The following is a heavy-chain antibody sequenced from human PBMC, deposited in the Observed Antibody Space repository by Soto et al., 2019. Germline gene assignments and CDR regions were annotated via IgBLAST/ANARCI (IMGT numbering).Heavy chain of an antibody. CDR1: GFTFSSYA. V-gene: IGHV3-23*01. CDR3: AKTANGWFSAFDI. Sequence: EVQLLESGGGLVQPGGSLRLSCAASGFTFSSYAMSWVRQATGKGLEWVSAISGSGGTTYYADSVKGRFTFSRDNSKNTLYLQMNSLRVEDTAVYYCAKTANGWFSAFDICGQGTMVTVSS. CDR2: ISGSGGTT. J-gene: IGHJ3*02. D-gene: IGHD6-19*01.